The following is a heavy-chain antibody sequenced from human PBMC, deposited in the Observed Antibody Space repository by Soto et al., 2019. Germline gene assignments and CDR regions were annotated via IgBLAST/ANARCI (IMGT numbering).Heavy chain of an antibody. Sequence: ASVKVSCKASGYTFTSYSMHWVRQAPGQVLEWMGIINPSSGRTSYAQNFQGRVTMTSDTSTSIVYMEMSSLKSEDTAVYYCARDHNFGFILYAMDVWGQGTTVTVS. CDR1: GYTFTSYS. J-gene: IGHJ6*02. CDR2: INPSSGRT. D-gene: IGHD2-15*01. CDR3: ARDHNFGFILYAMDV. V-gene: IGHV1-46*01.